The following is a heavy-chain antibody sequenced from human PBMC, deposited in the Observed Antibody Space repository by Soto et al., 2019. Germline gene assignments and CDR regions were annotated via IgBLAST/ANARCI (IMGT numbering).Heavy chain of an antibody. CDR2: LSESDGRT. V-gene: IGHV3-23*01. D-gene: IGHD3-22*01. CDR1: GFTFSTSG. J-gene: IGHJ4*02. CDR3: TKDSGYDSTD. Sequence: EVQLLESGGGLVQPGGSLRLSCAASGFTFSTSGMSWVRQAPGKGLEWISGLSESDGRTTYADSVKGRFTISRDNSKNTLYLQMNSLRVEATALYYCTKDSGYDSTDWGQGTLVTVSS.